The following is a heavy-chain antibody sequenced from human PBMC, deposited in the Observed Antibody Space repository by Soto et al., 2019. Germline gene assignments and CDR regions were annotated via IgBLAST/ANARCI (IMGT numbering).Heavy chain of an antibody. D-gene: IGHD5-18*01. CDR2: IGGYKGNT. CDR3: APHTLDTGMPSGY. Sequence: QVQLVQSGAEVREPGASVKVSCKASGYTFADYGVRWVRKAPGQGLEWMGWIGGYKGNTNYAQKLQDRVTLTTDTSTSTAYMELRSLRSDDTAVYYCAPHTLDTGMPSGYWGQGTLVTVSS. CDR1: GYTFADYG. V-gene: IGHV1-18*01. J-gene: IGHJ4*02.